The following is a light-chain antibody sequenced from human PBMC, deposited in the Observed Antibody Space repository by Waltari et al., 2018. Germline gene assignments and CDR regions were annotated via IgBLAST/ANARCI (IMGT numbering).Light chain of an antibody. CDR3: QSYDSSLSGSV. V-gene: IGLV1-40*01. CDR1: SSNIGAGYD. Sequence: QSVLTQPPSVSGAPGQRVTISCTGTSSNIGAGYDVHWYQRLPGTAPNLLIYANTNRPSGVPDRFSGSKSGSSASLAITGLQAEDEAEYYCQSYDSSLSGSVFGGGTTLTVL. CDR2: ANT. J-gene: IGLJ2*01.